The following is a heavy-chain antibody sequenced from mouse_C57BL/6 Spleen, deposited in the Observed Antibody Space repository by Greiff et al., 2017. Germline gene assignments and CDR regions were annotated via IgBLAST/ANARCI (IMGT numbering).Heavy chain of an antibody. CDR2: INPSSGYT. Sequence: QVQLQQSGAELAKPGASVKLSCKASGYTFTSYWMHWVKQRPGQGLEWIGYINPSSGYTKYNQKFKDKATLTADKSSSTAYMQLSSLTYEDSAVYYCAKEETYYNYYFDWWGQGTTLTVSS. V-gene: IGHV1-7*01. J-gene: IGHJ2*01. CDR1: GYTFTSYW. CDR3: AKEETYYNYYFDW. D-gene: IGHD2-12*01.